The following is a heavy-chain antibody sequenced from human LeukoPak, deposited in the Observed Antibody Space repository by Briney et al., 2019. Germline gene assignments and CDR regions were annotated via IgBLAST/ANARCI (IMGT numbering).Heavy chain of an antibody. CDR2: IYYSGST. J-gene: IGHJ4*02. CDR1: GGSISSGVYY. D-gene: IGHD2/OR15-2a*01. CDR3: ARILTPIGHYFDY. Sequence: PSETLSLTCTVSGGSISSGVYYWSWIRQHPGKGLEWVGYIYYSGSTYYNPSLKRRVTISVDTSKNQFSLKLSSVTPADTAVYHWARILTPIGHYFDYWGQGTLVTVSS. V-gene: IGHV4-31*03.